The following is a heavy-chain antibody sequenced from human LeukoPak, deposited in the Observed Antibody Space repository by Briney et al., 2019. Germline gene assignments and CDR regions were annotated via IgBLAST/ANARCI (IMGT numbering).Heavy chain of an antibody. CDR2: IHSSGST. Sequence: SETLSLTCTVSGGSISNYYWSWIRQTPGKGLEWIGYIHSSGSTNYNPSLKSRVTISVDTSKNQFSLKLSSVTAADTAVYYCARGVTSPDAFDIWGQGTMVTVSS. D-gene: IGHD2-2*01. CDR1: GGSISNYY. V-gene: IGHV4-59*12. J-gene: IGHJ3*02. CDR3: ARGVTSPDAFDI.